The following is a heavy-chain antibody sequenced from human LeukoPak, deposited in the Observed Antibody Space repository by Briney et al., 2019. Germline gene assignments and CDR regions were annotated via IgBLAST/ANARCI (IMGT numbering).Heavy chain of an antibody. D-gene: IGHD5-12*01. V-gene: IGHV3-15*01. J-gene: IGHJ4*02. CDR3: TTDGDIVATIRPFDY. CDR2: IKSKTDGGTT. CDR1: GFTFSNAW. Sequence: GGSLRLSCAASGFTFSNAWMSWVRQAPGKGLEWVGRIKSKTDGGTTDYAAPVKGRFTISRDDSKNTLYLQMNSLKTEDTAVYYCTTDGDIVATIRPFDYWGQGTLVTVSS.